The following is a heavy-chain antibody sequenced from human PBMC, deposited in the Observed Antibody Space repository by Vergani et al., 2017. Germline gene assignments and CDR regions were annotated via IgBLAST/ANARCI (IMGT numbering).Heavy chain of an antibody. CDR2: IDDKGKS. V-gene: IGHV4-34*01. J-gene: IGHJ3*01. CDR3: VRRDFWVGPRTFDF. Sequence: QVQLQQWGAGLLKTSETLSLTCAVSGAAFNSYYWTWIRQSPGRGLEWIGEIDDKGKSICNPTLMSRVTMSVDNSKRQFSLNVTSVTAADSAMYYCVRRDFWVGPRTFDFWGAGTPVTVSS. D-gene: IGHD3/OR15-3a*01. CDR1: GAAFNSYY.